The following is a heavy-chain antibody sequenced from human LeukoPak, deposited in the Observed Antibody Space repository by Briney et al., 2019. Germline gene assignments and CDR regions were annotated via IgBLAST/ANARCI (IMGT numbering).Heavy chain of an antibody. CDR1: GLTFSSYS. CDR2: ISSSSSYI. Sequence: GGSLRLSCAASGLTFSSYSMNWVRQAPGKGLEWVSSISSSSSYIYYADSVKGRFTISRDNAKNSLYLQMKSLRAEDTAVYYCAKTDSSDYSYYFDYWGQGTLVTVSS. CDR3: AKTDSSDYSYYFDY. D-gene: IGHD3-22*01. J-gene: IGHJ4*02. V-gene: IGHV3-21*04.